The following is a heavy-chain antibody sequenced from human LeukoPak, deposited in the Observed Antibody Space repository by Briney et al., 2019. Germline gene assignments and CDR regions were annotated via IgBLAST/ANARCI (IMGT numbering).Heavy chain of an antibody. CDR2: ISGSGGST. V-gene: IGHV3-23*01. Sequence: HPGGSLRLSCAASGFTFSSYAMSWVRQAPGKGLEWVSAISGSGGSTYYADSVKGRFTISRDNSKNTLYLQMNSLRVQDTAVYYCAKEDYGDIYWYFDLWGRGTLVTVSS. D-gene: IGHD4-17*01. CDR3: AKEDYGDIYWYFDL. CDR1: GFTFSSYA. J-gene: IGHJ2*01.